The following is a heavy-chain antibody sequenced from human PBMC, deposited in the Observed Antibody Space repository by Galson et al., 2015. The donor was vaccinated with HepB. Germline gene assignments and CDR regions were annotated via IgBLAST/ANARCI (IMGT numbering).Heavy chain of an antibody. Sequence: LSLTCTVSGGSISSSSYYWGWIRQPPGKGLEWIGSIYYSGSTYYNPSLKSRVTISVDTSKNQFSLKLSSVTAADTAVYYCASVIRDSGYLNLLQRYFRGRYYFDYWGQGTLVTVSS. D-gene: IGHD3-22*01. V-gene: IGHV4-39*01. J-gene: IGHJ4*02. CDR3: ASVIRDSGYLNLLQRYFRGRYYFDY. CDR2: IYYSGST. CDR1: GGSISSSSYY.